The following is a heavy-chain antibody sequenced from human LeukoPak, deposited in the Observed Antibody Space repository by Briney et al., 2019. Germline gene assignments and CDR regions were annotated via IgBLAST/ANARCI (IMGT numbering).Heavy chain of an antibody. J-gene: IGHJ4*02. CDR2: IYTSGST. CDR1: GGSISSYY. D-gene: IGHD3-9*01. CDR3: ARSPVLTGYFQLYYFDY. Sequence: SEILSLTCTVSGGSISSYYWSWIRQPAGKGLEWIGRIYTSGSTNYNPSLKSRVTMSVDTSKNQFSLKLSSVTAADTAVYYCARSPVLTGYFQLYYFDYWGQGTLVTVSS. V-gene: IGHV4-4*07.